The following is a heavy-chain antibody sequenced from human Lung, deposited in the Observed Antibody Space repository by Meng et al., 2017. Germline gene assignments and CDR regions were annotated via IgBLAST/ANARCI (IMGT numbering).Heavy chain of an antibody. CDR3: ATRGNPYLNC. Sequence: QGQLVQSGAEVKKPGASVKVSCKASGYTFTTYGISWVRQAPGQGLEWLGWINTYNGKTDYAQKFQGRITMTTDTFTSTAYMELRNLRSDDTAVYYCATRGNPYLNCWGQGTLVTVSS. CDR2: INTYNGKT. J-gene: IGHJ4*02. V-gene: IGHV1-18*01. CDR1: GYTFTTYG.